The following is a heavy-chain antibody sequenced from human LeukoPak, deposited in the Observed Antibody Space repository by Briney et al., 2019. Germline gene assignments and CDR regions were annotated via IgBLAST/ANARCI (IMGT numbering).Heavy chain of an antibody. J-gene: IGHJ4*02. D-gene: IGHD6-6*01. CDR3: ARHRAYSSSSPFDY. Sequence: SETLSLTCTVSGGSISTYYWSWIRQPPGKGLEWIGYIHYSGGAIYNPSLKSRVTMFVDMSKNQFSLRLSSVTAADTAVYYCARHRAYSSSSPFDYWGQGTLVTVSS. V-gene: IGHV4-59*08. CDR2: IHYSGGA. CDR1: GGSISTYY.